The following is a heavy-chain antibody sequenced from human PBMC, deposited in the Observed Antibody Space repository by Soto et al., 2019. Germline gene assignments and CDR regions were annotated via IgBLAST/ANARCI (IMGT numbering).Heavy chain of an antibody. J-gene: IGHJ6*01. CDR2: IIPIDATV. CDR1: GGTFRNFA. CDR3: ARDLLWFGYTYGDV. V-gene: IGHV1-69*12. Sequence: QVQLVQSGAEVTKPGSSVKVSCKASGGTFRNFALISWVRQAPGQGLEWMGGIIPIDATVNYAQKFQGRITLTADESTITAYMDLGSLSSEDTAVYYCARDLLWFGYTYGDVWGQGTTVTVSS. D-gene: IGHD3-10*01.